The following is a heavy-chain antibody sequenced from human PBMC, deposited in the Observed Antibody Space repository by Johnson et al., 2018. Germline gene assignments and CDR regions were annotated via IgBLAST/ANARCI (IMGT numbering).Heavy chain of an antibody. D-gene: IGHD4-17*01. J-gene: IGHJ6*03. Sequence: QVQLVQSGAEVKKXGASVKVXCKASGYTFTSYDINWVRQATGQGLEWMGWMNPNSGNTGYAKKFQGRVTMTRNTSISTAYLELSSLRSEDTAGYYCVRGTTVTTQYYMDVWGKGTTVTVSS. CDR3: VRGTTVTTQYYMDV. CDR1: GYTFTSYD. V-gene: IGHV1-8*01. CDR2: MNPNSGNT.